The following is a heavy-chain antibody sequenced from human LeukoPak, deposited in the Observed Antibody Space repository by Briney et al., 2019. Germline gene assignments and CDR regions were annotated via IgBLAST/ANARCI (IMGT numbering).Heavy chain of an antibody. D-gene: IGHD6-13*01. CDR3: ARGYGSSWRFDP. CDR1: GGSFSGYY. Sequence: SETLSLTCAVYGGSFSGYYWSWIRQPPGKGLEWIGEINHSGSTNYNPSLMSRVTISVDTSKNQFSLKLSSVTAADTAVYYCARGYGSSWRFDPWGQGTLVTVSS. J-gene: IGHJ5*02. CDR2: INHSGST. V-gene: IGHV4-34*01.